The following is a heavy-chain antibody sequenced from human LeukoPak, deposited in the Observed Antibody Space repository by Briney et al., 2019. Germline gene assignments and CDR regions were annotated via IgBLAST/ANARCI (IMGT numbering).Heavy chain of an antibody. CDR3: ARIGGVGASYDAFDI. CDR1: GYTFTGYH. V-gene: IGHV1-2*02. CDR2: IYPNSGGT. D-gene: IGHD1-26*01. Sequence: ASVKVSCKASGYTFTGYHIHWVRQAPGQGLELMGLIYPNSGGTIYAQKFQGRVTMTRDTSISTAYMELTRLRSDDTAMYYCARIGGVGASYDAFDICGQGTMVTVSS. J-gene: IGHJ3*02.